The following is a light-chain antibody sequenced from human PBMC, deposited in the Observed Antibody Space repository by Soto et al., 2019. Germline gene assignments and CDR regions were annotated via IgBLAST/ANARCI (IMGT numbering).Light chain of an antibody. V-gene: IGKV3-15*01. Sequence: EIVMTQSPVTLSVSPGDRATLSCRASQSISSNLAWYQQKPGQAPRLLIYGTSTRATGIPARFSGSGSGTEFTLTISSLQSEDFAVYYCQHFNNWPPKYTFGQGTRLEIK. CDR1: QSISSN. CDR3: QHFNNWPPKYT. J-gene: IGKJ2*01. CDR2: GTS.